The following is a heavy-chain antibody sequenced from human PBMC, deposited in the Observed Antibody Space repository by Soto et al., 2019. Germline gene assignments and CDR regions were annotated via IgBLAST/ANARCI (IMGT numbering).Heavy chain of an antibody. CDR3: ARAPGAGPSYIDY. Sequence: LSETLSRTCAVSGASIDSSHWWNWVSQPPGKGLEWIGEIFHSGSTTYNPSLESRVTMSVDRSKNQFSLHLNSVTAADTAFYYCARAPGAGPSYIDYWGHGMLVTVSS. D-gene: IGHD6-13*01. J-gene: IGHJ4*01. CDR2: IFHSGST. CDR1: GASIDSSHW. V-gene: IGHV4-4*02.